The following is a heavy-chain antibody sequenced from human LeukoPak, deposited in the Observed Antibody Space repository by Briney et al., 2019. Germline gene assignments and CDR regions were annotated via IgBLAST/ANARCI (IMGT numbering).Heavy chain of an antibody. CDR2: IYYRGST. D-gene: IGHD2-8*01. J-gene: IGHJ3*01. CDR1: RGSVSSGDYN. V-gene: IGHV4-30-4*01. Sequence: SETLSLTCTVSRGSVSSGDYNWSWIRQLPGKGLEWIGYIYYRGSTYYSRSLKSRVTISLDTSKNQFSLNLRSVTAADTAVYYCARGYCTNGICYDAFDVWGQGTGVTVSS. CDR3: ARGYCTNGICYDAFDV.